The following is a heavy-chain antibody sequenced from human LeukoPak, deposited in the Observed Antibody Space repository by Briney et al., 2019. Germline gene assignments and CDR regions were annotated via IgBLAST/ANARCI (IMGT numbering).Heavy chain of an antibody. J-gene: IGHJ4*02. V-gene: IGHV6-1*01. CDR3: ARDRGASGWLDY. D-gene: IGHD6-19*01. CDR2: TYYRSKWYN. CDR1: GDTVSSNTAA. Sequence: SQTLSLTCAISGDTVSSNTAAWIWIRQSPSRGLECLGWTYYRSKWYNEYAVSVKSRMTINPDTSKNQFSLQLNSVTPEDTAVYYCARDRGASGWLDYWGQGTLVTVSS.